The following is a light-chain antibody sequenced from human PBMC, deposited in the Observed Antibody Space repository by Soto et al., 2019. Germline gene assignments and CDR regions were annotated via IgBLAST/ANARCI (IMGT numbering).Light chain of an antibody. CDR1: SSDVGAYNY. CDR2: EVT. CDR3: TSYVGNNIWV. Sequence: QSVLTQPPSASGSPGQSVTISCTGTSSDVGAYNYVSWYQQYPGKAPKLMIYEVTKRPSGVPDRFSGSKSGNTASLTVSGLQAEDEADYYCTSYVGNNIWVFGGGTKLT. V-gene: IGLV2-8*01. J-gene: IGLJ3*02.